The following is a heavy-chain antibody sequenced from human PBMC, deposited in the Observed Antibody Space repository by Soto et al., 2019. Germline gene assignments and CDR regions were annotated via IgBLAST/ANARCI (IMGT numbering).Heavy chain of an antibody. J-gene: IGHJ4*02. V-gene: IGHV3-30-3*01. Sequence: QVQLVESGGGVVQPGWSLRLSCAASGFTFSSYAMHWVRQAPGKGLEWVAVISYDGSNKYYADSVKGRFTISRDNSKNTLYLQMNSLRAEDTAVYYCARGLSLYCTNGVCSTRAPFDYWGQGTLVTVSS. CDR1: GFTFSSYA. CDR2: ISYDGSNK. D-gene: IGHD2-8*01. CDR3: ARGLSLYCTNGVCSTRAPFDY.